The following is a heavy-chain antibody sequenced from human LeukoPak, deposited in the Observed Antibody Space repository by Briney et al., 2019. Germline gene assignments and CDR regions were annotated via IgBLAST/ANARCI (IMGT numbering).Heavy chain of an antibody. Sequence: PGGSLRLSCAASGFIFSDYYMSWIRQAPGKGLEWVSYISSSGSTIYYADSVKGRFTISRDNAKNSLYLQMNSLRAEDTAVYYCARASTGYSSGWHLDYWGQGTLVTVSS. J-gene: IGHJ4*02. D-gene: IGHD6-19*01. CDR2: ISSSGSTI. CDR1: GFIFSDYY. V-gene: IGHV3-11*01. CDR3: ARASTGYSSGWHLDY.